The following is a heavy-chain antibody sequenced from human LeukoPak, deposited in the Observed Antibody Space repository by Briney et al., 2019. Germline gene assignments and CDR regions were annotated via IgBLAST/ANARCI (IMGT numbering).Heavy chain of an antibody. Sequence: SETLSLTCAVYGGSFSGYYWSWIRQPPGKGLEWIGEINHSGSTNYNPSLKSRVTISVDTSKNQFSLKLSSVTAADRAVYYCARLRITMVRGVIPLGHYGMDVWGQGTTVTVSS. D-gene: IGHD3-10*01. V-gene: IGHV4-34*01. CDR2: INHSGST. J-gene: IGHJ6*02. CDR3: ARLRITMVRGVIPLGHYGMDV. CDR1: GGSFSGYY.